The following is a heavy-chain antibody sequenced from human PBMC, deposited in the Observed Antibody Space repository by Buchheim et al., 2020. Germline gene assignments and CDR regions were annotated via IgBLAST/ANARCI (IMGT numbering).Heavy chain of an antibody. CDR1: GGTFSSYT. D-gene: IGHD2-15*01. V-gene: IGHV1-69*08. CDR3: ARDGPHCSGGSCYLDY. CDR2: IIPILGIA. J-gene: IGHJ4*02. Sequence: QVQLVQSGAEVKKPGSSVKVSCKASGGTFSSYTISWVRQAPGQGLEWMGRIIPILGIANYAQKFQGRVTITADKSTSTAYMELSSLRAEDTAVYYCARDGPHCSGGSCYLDYWGQGTL.